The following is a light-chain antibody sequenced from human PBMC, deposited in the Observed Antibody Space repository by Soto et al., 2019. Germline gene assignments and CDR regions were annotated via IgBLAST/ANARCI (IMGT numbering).Light chain of an antibody. V-gene: IGKV4-1*01. CDR1: QRVLYSSSNKNY. J-gene: IGKJ1*01. CDR2: WAS. CDR3: QQYCSAPWT. Sequence: DIVMTQSPDSLAVSLGERATINCKSSQRVLYSSSNKNYLAWYQQKPGQTPKLPIYWASTRESGVPDRFSGSGSGTDFPLTISSLQAEDVAVYYCQQYCSAPWTFGQGTKVEIK.